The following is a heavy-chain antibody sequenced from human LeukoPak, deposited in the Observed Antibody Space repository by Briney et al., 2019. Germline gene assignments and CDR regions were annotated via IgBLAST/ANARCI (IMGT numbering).Heavy chain of an antibody. CDR2: IIPIFGTA. CDR3: ASFGYSSGWHDINFDY. J-gene: IGHJ4*02. D-gene: IGHD6-19*01. CDR1: GGTFSSNV. Sequence: ASVKVSCKASGGTFSSNVISWVRQAPGQGLEWMGGIIPIFGTANYAQKFQGRVTITADESTSTAYMELSSLRSEDTAVYYCASFGYSSGWHDINFDYWGQGTQVTVSS. V-gene: IGHV1-69*01.